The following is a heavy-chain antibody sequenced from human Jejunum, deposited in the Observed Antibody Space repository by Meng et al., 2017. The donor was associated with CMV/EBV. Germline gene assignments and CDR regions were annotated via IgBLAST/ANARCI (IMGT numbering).Heavy chain of an antibody. Sequence: ASGFPVSSDYMSWVRQAPGKGLEWVSSIYIGSSTDYADSVKGRFTISRDNPNNTLNLQMNNLRAEDTALYYCARFSIVRTTNAFDIWGQGTMVTVSS. J-gene: IGHJ3*02. D-gene: IGHD1-26*01. CDR3: ARFSIVRTTNAFDI. V-gene: IGHV3-53*01. CDR2: IYIGSST. CDR1: GFPVSSDY.